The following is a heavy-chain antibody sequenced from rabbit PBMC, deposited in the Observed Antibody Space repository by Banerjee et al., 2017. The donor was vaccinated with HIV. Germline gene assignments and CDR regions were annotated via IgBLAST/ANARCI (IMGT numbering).Heavy chain of an antibody. J-gene: IGHJ4*01. CDR3: ARDSAGREDFNL. Sequence: QEQLVESGGGLVKPEGSLTLTCTASGFSFSNKAVMCWVRQAPGKGLEWIACVDVVKSGASYYASWAKGRFTISKTSSTTVTLQMTSLTVADTATYFCARDSAGREDFNLWGPGTLVTVS. CDR1: GFSFSNKAV. CDR2: VDVVKSGAS. D-gene: IGHD4-2*01. V-gene: IGHV1S45*01.